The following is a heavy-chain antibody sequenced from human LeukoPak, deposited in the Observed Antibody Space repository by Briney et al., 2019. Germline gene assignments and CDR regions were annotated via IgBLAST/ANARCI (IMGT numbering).Heavy chain of an antibody. CDR2: ISSSSSYI. CDR3: ARSYCTNGVCYTIPYDAFDI. Sequence: GGSLRLSCAASGFTFSSYSMNWVRQAPGKGLEWVSSISSSSSYIYYADSVKGRFTISRDNAKNPLYLQMNSLRAEDTAVYYCARSYCTNGVCYTIPYDAFDIWGQGTMVTVSS. V-gene: IGHV3-21*01. CDR1: GFTFSSYS. D-gene: IGHD2-8*01. J-gene: IGHJ3*02.